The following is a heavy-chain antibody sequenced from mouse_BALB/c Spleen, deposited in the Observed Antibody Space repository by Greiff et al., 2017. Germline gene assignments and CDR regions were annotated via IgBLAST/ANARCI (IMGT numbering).Heavy chain of an antibody. CDR1: GFTFSSYG. D-gene: IGHD2-2*01. V-gene: IGHV5-6*01. Sequence: EVQLVESGGGLVKPGGSLKLSCAASGFTFSSYGMSWVRQTPDKRLEWVATISSGGSYTYYPDSVKGRFTISRDNAKNTLYLQMSSLKSEDTAMYYCATYGYDYWGQGTTLTVSS. CDR3: ATYGYDY. J-gene: IGHJ2*01. CDR2: ISSGGSYT.